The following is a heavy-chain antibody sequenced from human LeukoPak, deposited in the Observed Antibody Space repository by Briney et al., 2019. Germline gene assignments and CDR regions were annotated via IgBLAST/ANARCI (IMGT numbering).Heavy chain of an antibody. CDR3: TKEDYGNYVSPH. CDR2: IKRKSDGGAT. CDR1: GFTFSNAW. J-gene: IGHJ4*02. D-gene: IGHD4-11*01. Sequence: GGSLRLSCAASGFTFSNAWMSWVRQAPGKGLEWVGRIKRKSDGGATDYAAPVKGRFTISRDDSKSTLYLQMNSLKTEDTALYYCTKEDYGNYVSPHWGQGTLVTVSS. V-gene: IGHV3-15*01.